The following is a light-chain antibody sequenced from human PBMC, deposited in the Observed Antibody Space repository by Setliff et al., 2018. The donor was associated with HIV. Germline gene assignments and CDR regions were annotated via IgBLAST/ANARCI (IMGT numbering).Light chain of an antibody. V-gene: IGKV3-20*01. J-gene: IGKJ1*01. Sequence: EIVLTQSPGTLSLSPGERATLSCRASQSVSSSYLAWYQQKPGQAPRLLIYHVSRRATGIPDRFSGSGSGTDFTLTISRLEPEDFAVYYCRQYGSSFRTFGQGTKVDIK. CDR2: HVS. CDR1: QSVSSSY. CDR3: RQYGSSFRT.